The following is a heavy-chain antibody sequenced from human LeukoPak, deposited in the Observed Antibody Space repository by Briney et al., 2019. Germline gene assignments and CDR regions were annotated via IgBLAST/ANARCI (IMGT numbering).Heavy chain of an antibody. D-gene: IGHD3-16*01. V-gene: IGHV1-18*01. J-gene: IGHJ6*02. Sequence: ASVKVSCKASGYTFTSYGISWVRQAPGQRLEWMGWISAYNGNTNYAQKLQGRVTMTTDTSTSTAYMELRSLRSDDTAVYYCARRGIPVYYYGVDVWGQGTTVTVSS. CDR3: ARRGIPVYYYGVDV. CDR1: GYTFTSYG. CDR2: ISAYNGNT.